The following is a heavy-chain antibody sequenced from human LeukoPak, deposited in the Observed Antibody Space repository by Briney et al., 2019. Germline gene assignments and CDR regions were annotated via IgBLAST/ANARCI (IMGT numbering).Heavy chain of an antibody. V-gene: IGHV3-9*01. CDR3: AKDLGVDYYGSGTFYKEDYYYYMDA. D-gene: IGHD3-10*01. CDR2: ISSNSGSI. Sequence: GRSLRLSCAASGFTFEDYAMHWVRQAPGKGLEWVSGISSNSGSIGYADSVKGRYTISRDNAKNLLYLQMNSVRAEDTALYYCAKDLGVDYYGSGTFYKEDYYYYMDAWGKGTTVTVSS. J-gene: IGHJ6*03. CDR1: GFTFEDYA.